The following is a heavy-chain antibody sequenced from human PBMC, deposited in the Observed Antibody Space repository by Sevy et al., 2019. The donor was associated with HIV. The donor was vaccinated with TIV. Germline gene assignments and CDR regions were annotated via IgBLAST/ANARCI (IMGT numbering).Heavy chain of an antibody. CDR1: GVTFSNYA. CDR3: AKAGGINWFYYYYGMDV. Sequence: GGSLRLSCAVSGVTFSNYAMSWVRQAPGKGLGWVSFISGFGDKTYYADSVRGRFTISRDNSKNTLHLQMNSLRAEDRAVYYCAKAGGINWFYYYYGMDVWGQGTTVTISS. CDR2: ISGFGDKT. V-gene: IGHV3-23*01. D-gene: IGHD1-1*01. J-gene: IGHJ6*02.